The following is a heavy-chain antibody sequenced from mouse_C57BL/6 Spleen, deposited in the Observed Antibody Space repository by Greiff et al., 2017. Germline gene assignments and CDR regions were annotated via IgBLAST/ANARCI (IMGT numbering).Heavy chain of an antibody. Sequence: EVQLQQSGPELVKPGASVKISCKASGYSFTGYYMNWVKQSPEKSLEWIGEINPSTGGTTYNQKFKAKATLTVDKSSSTAYMQLKSLTSEDSAVYYCARSGGNYYGSSYWYFDVWGTGTTVTVSS. J-gene: IGHJ1*03. V-gene: IGHV1-42*01. CDR1: GYSFTGYY. D-gene: IGHD1-1*01. CDR2: INPSTGGT. CDR3: ARSGGNYYGSSYWYFDV.